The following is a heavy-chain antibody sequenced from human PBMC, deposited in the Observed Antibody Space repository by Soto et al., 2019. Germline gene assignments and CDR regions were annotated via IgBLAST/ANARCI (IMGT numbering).Heavy chain of an antibody. CDR2: INPNGGST. CDR3: ARGRGVVIPAGTPDAFDV. V-gene: IGHV1-46*01. D-gene: IGHD6-13*01. J-gene: IGHJ3*01. Sequence: VKVSCKAPAVTFTSYFMHWVRQAPGHGLEWIGVINPNGGSTKFAQTFQGRVTMTGDTSTSTVYMELRSLRSEDTAIYYCARGRGVVIPAGTPDAFDVWGQGTMVTVSS. CDR1: AVTFTSYF.